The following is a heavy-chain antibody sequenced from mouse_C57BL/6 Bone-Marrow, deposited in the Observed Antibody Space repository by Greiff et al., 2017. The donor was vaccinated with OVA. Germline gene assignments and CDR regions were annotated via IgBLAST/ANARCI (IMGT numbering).Heavy chain of an antibody. V-gene: IGHV5-6*01. CDR3: ARQNLGYFDY. Sequence: EVKLQESGGDLVKPGGSLKLSCAASGFTFSSYGMSWVRQTPDKRLEWVATISSGGSYTYYPDSVKGRFTISRDNAKNTLYLQMSSLKSEDTAMYYCARQNLGYFDYWGQGTTLTVSS. CDR1: GFTFSSYG. CDR2: ISSGGSYT. J-gene: IGHJ2*01.